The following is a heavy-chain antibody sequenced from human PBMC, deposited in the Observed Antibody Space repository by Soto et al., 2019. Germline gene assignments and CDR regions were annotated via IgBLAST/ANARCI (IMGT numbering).Heavy chain of an antibody. CDR2: IYYSGST. Sequence: PSETLSLTCTVSGGSISSYYWSWIRQPPGKGLEWIGYIYYSGSTNYNPSLKSRVTISVDTSKNQFSLKLSSVTAADTAVYYCARGGHSSSRYSFDYWGQGTLVTVSS. CDR3: ARGGHSSSRYSFDY. CDR1: GGSISSYY. J-gene: IGHJ4*02. D-gene: IGHD6-13*01. V-gene: IGHV4-59*01.